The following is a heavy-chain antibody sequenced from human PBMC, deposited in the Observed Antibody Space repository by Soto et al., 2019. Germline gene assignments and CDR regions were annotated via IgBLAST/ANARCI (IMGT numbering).Heavy chain of an antibody. J-gene: IGHJ1*01. CDR2: INHSGST. V-gene: IGHV4-34*01. CDR3: ARGDRPGYFQH. CDR1: GGSFSGYY. Sequence: QVQLQQWGAGLLKPSETLSLTCAVYGGSFSGYYWSWIRQPPGKGLEWIGEINHSGSTNYNPSIKSRVTISVDTSKNQFSLKLSSVTAADTAVYYCARGDRPGYFQHWGQGTLVTVSS.